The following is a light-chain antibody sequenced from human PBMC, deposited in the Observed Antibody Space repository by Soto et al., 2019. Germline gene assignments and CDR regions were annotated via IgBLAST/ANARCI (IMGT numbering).Light chain of an antibody. CDR2: DAS. Sequence: ESVLTQSPATLSLSRGERATLSCRASPSVSNSLAWYQHKPGQAPSLLIYDASNRATGVPTRFSGSGSGTELTLTISRLGRGDVADYYSQQRSKWPPVTLGGGTRAE. V-gene: IGKV3-11*01. CDR3: QQRSKWPPVT. CDR1: PSVSNS. J-gene: IGKJ4*01.